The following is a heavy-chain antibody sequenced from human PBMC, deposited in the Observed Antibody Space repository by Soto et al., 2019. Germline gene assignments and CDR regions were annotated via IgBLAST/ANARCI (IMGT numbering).Heavy chain of an antibody. Sequence: ASVKVSCKVSGYTLTELSMHWVRQAPGKGLEWMGGFDPEDGETIYAQKFQDRVTMTEDTSTDTAYMELSSLRSEDTAVYYCATAPPGSIVVVVAATIALDYWGQGTLVTVSS. D-gene: IGHD2-15*01. CDR1: GYTLTELS. CDR3: ATAPPGSIVVVVAATIALDY. V-gene: IGHV1-24*01. J-gene: IGHJ4*02. CDR2: FDPEDGET.